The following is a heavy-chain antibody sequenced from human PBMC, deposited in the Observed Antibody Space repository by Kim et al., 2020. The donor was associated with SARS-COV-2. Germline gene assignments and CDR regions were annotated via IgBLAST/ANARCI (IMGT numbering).Heavy chain of an antibody. V-gene: IGHV6-1*01. Sequence: AVSVQSRITINPDTSKTQFSLQLNSVTPEDTAVYYCARDYDSSGFRLDYWGQGTLVTVSS. D-gene: IGHD3-22*01. CDR3: ARDYDSSGFRLDY. J-gene: IGHJ4*02.